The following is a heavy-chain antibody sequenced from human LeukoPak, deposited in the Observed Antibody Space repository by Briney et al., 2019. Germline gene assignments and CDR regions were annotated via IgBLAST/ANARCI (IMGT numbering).Heavy chain of an antibody. V-gene: IGHV3-30*02. CDR2: IRYDGSNK. CDR3: AKDREVPAALDY. CDR1: GFTFSSYG. J-gene: IGHJ4*02. D-gene: IGHD2-2*01. Sequence: GGSLRLSCAASGFTFSSYGIHWVRQAPGKGLERVAFIRYDGSNKYYADSVKGRFTISRDNSKNTLYLQMNSLRAEDTAVYYCAKDREVPAALDYWGQGTLVTVSS.